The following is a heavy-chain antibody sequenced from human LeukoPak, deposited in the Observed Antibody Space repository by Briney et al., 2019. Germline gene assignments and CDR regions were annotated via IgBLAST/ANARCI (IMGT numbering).Heavy chain of an antibody. Sequence: SVKVSCKASGVTFSSFALSWVRQAPGQGLEWMGGIIPIVGTANYAQKFQGRVTITTDESTSTAYMEVSSLRSEDTGVYYCARVKSSSDYYYYMDVWGKGTTVTVSS. CDR2: IIPIVGTA. V-gene: IGHV1-69*05. D-gene: IGHD6-6*01. CDR3: ARVKSSSDYYYYMDV. CDR1: GVTFSSFA. J-gene: IGHJ6*03.